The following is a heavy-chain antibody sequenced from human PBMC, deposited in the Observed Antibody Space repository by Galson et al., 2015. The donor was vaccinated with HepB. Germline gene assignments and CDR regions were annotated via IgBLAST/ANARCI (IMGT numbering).Heavy chain of an antibody. CDR1: GYTFTSYG. J-gene: IGHJ6*02. D-gene: IGHD4-23*01. Sequence: SVKVSCKASGYTFTSYGISWVRQAPGQGLEWMGWISAYNGNTNYAQKLQGRVTTTTDTSTSTAYMELSSLRSEDTAVYYCARGRPDYGGNFRNSYYGMDVWGQGTTVTVSS. CDR3: ARGRPDYGGNFRNSYYGMDV. CDR2: ISAYNGNT. V-gene: IGHV1-18*01.